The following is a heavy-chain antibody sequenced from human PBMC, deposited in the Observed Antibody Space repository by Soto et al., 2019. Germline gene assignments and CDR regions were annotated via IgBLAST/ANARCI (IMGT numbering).Heavy chain of an antibody. Sequence: ASVKVSCKASGYTFSNYYINWVRQAPGQGLEWMGWISTSNGSTLYAQKLQGRVSMTTDTSTSTAYMELRSLRSDDTAVFYCARHYRQHYYYDGYLRFFDYWGQGTLVTVSS. CDR2: ISTSNGST. J-gene: IGHJ4*02. D-gene: IGHD3-22*01. CDR1: GYTFSNYY. CDR3: ARHYRQHYYYDGYLRFFDY. V-gene: IGHV1-18*01.